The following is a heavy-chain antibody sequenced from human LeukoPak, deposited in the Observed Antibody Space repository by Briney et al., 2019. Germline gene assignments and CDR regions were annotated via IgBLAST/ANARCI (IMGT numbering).Heavy chain of an antibody. J-gene: IGHJ5*02. V-gene: IGHV1-2*06. D-gene: IGHD3-10*01. Sequence: ASVKVSCKASGYIFTDYYMHWVRQAPGQELGWMGRINPNSGGTNYAQKFQGRVTMTRDTSISTAYMGLSRLRSDDTAVYYCARYITMVRGVTPSYNWFDPWGQGTLVTVSS. CDR1: GYIFTDYY. CDR3: ARYITMVRGVTPSYNWFDP. CDR2: INPNSGGT.